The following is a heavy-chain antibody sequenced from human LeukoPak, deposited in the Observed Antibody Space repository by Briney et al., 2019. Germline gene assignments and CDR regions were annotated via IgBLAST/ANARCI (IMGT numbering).Heavy chain of an antibody. V-gene: IGHV1-18*01. CDR1: GYTFTSYG. D-gene: IGHD3-16*02. J-gene: IGHJ4*02. CDR3: ARQYDYVWGSYRPYYFDY. CDR2: ISAYNGNT. Sequence: ASVKVSCKASGYTFTSYGISWVRQAPGQGLEWMGWISAYNGNTNYAQKLQGRVTMTTDTSTSTAYMELRSLRSDDTAVYYCARQYDYVWGSYRPYYFDYWGQGTPVTVSS.